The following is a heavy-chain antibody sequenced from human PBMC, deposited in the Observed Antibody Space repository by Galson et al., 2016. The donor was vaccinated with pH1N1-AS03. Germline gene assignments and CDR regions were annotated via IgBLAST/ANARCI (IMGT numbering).Heavy chain of an antibody. V-gene: IGHV5-51*01. D-gene: IGHD2-15*01. CDR2: IDPRDSDT. CDR1: GYDFINYW. CDR3: ARHRQSETYSEAFDI. J-gene: IGHJ3*02. Sequence: SGAEVKKPGESLKISCKASGYDFINYWIGWVRQMPGRGLEWMGVIDPRDSDTRYSPSFQGQVTISADKSITTAHLQWDSLKASDTGMYFCARHRQSETYSEAFDIWGQGTMVTVSS.